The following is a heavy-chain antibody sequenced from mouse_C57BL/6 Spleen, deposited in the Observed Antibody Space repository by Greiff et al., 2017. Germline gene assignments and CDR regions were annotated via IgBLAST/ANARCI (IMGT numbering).Heavy chain of an antibody. Sequence: EVKLMESGPGLVKPSQSLSLTCSVTGYSITSGYYWNWIRQFPGNKLEWMGYISYDGSNNYNPSLKNRISITRDTSKNQFFLKLNSVTTEDTATXYCARGDDWVFAYWGQGTLVTVSA. CDR2: ISYDGSN. CDR1: GYSITSGYY. V-gene: IGHV3-6*01. J-gene: IGHJ3*01. D-gene: IGHD2-4*01. CDR3: ARGDDWVFAY.